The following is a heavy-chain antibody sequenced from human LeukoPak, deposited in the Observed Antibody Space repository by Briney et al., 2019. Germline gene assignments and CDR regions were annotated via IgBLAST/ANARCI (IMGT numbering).Heavy chain of an antibody. CDR1: GFTFSSYG. CDR3: AKHRGYSYGSLGMDV. J-gene: IGHJ6*02. D-gene: IGHD5-18*01. CDR2: ISYDGSNK. Sequence: PGRSLRFSCAASGFTFSSYGMHWVRQAPGKGLEWVAVISYDGSNKYYADSVKGRFTISRDNSKNTLYLQMNSLRAEDTAVYYCAKHRGYSYGSLGMDVWGQGTTVTVSS. V-gene: IGHV3-30*18.